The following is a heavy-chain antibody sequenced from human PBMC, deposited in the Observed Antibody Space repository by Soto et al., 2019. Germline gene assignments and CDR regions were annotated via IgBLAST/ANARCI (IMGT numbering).Heavy chain of an antibody. D-gene: IGHD5-12*01. Sequence: QVQLQESGPGLVKPSETLSLTCTISGASFSSDYWTWIRQPPGKGLEWIGYIYFSGVTNYNPSLKSRLTMSVDTSKNQFSLKLSSVSAADTAVYYCARRNGIWLQYWSFDLWGRGTLVTVSS. CDR3: ARRNGIWLQYWSFDL. CDR1: GASFSSDY. CDR2: IYFSGVT. J-gene: IGHJ2*01. V-gene: IGHV4-59*08.